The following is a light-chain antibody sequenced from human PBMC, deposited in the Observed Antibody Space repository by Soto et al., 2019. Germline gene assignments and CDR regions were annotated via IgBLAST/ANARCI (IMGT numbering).Light chain of an antibody. Sequence: EIVLTQSPGTLSLSPGERATLSCRASQSVSSSYLAWYQQKPRQAPRLLIYGASSRATGIPDRFSGSGSGTDFTLTIIRLEPEDFSVYYCHQYDSSPLTFGGGTKVEIK. V-gene: IGKV3-20*01. CDR2: GAS. CDR3: HQYDSSPLT. J-gene: IGKJ4*01. CDR1: QSVSSSY.